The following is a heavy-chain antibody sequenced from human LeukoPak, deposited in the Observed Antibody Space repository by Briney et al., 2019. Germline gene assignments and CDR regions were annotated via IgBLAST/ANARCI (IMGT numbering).Heavy chain of an antibody. CDR2: IYHSGST. D-gene: IGHD3-9*01. CDR3: ASLPASLRYFDWSHEGYGMDV. J-gene: IGHJ6*02. CDR1: GGSISSDGYY. Sequence: PSETLSLTCTVSGGSISSDGYYWSWIRQPPGKGLEWIGYIYHSGSTNYNPSLKSRVTISVDKSKNQFSLKLSSVTAADTAVYYCASLPASLRYFDWSHEGYGMDVWGQGTTVTVSS. V-gene: IGHV4-30-2*01.